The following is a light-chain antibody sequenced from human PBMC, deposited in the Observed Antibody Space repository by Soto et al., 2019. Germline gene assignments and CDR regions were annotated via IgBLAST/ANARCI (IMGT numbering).Light chain of an antibody. V-gene: IGKV1-5*03. CDR2: EAS. CDR1: QNIYTW. Sequence: DIQMTQSPSTLSGSVRDRVTITCRASQNIYTWLAWYQQKPGKAPKLLIYEASSLETGVPSRFSGTGSGTEFTLTIDRLQPDDFATYYCQQYHTSSITFGQGTRLEIK. CDR3: QQYHTSSIT. J-gene: IGKJ5*01.